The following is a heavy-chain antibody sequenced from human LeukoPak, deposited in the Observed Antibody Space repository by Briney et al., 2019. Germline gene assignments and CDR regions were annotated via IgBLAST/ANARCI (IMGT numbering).Heavy chain of an antibody. J-gene: IGHJ3*02. Sequence: ASVKVSCKASGGTFSSYAISWVRHAPGQGLEWMGRIIPIFGTANYAQKFQGRVTITTDESTSTAYMELSSLGSEDTAVYYCARDYFAGGWMVDAFDIWGQGTMVTVSS. CDR1: GGTFSSYA. CDR2: IIPIFGTA. CDR3: ARDYFAGGWMVDAFDI. V-gene: IGHV1-69*05. D-gene: IGHD6-19*01.